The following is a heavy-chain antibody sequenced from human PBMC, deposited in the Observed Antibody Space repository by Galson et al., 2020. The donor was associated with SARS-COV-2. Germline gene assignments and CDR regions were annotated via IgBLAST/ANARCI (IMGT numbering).Heavy chain of an antibody. CDR1: GGSISSYY. CDR3: ARAAQTYYDFWSGYYNAPHFDY. CDR2: IYYSGST. V-gene: IGHV4-59*01. J-gene: IGHJ4*02. D-gene: IGHD3-3*01. Sequence: SETLSLTCTVSGGSISSYYWTWIRQPPGKGLEWIGYIYYSGSTNYNPSLKSRVTISVDTSKNQFSLKLSSVTAADTAVYYCARAAQTYYDFWSGYYNAPHFDYWCQGTLFTVSS.